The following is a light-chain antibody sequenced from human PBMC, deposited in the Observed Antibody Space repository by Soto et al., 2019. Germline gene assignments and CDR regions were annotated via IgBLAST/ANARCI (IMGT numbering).Light chain of an antibody. Sequence: QLVQTQSPSASASLGASVKLTCTLSSGHSSYAIAWHQQQPEKGPRYLMKLNSDGSHSKGDGIPDRFSGSSSGAERYLTISSLQSEDEADYYCQTWGTGIQGVFGGGTKLTVL. CDR3: QTWGTGIQGV. J-gene: IGLJ3*02. CDR1: SGHSSYA. CDR2: LNSDGSH. V-gene: IGLV4-69*01.